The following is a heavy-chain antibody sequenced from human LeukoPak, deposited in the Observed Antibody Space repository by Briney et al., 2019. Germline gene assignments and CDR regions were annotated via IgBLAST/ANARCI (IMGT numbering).Heavy chain of an antibody. Sequence: SGGSLRLSCAASGFTFSHYGMTWVRQAPGKGLEWVSAISGSGGSTYYAGSVKGRFTISRDNAKNSLYLQMNSLRAEDTAVYYCARSYYYYYMDVWGKGTTVTISS. CDR3: ARSYYYYYMDV. J-gene: IGHJ6*03. CDR1: GFTFSHYG. V-gene: IGHV3-23*01. CDR2: ISGSGGST.